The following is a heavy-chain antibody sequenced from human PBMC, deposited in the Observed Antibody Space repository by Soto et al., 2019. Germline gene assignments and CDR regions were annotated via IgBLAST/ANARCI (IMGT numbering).Heavy chain of an antibody. Sequence: GGSLRLSCAASGFTFSSYAMHWVRQATGKGLEWVSAIGTAGDTYYPGSGKGRFTISRENAKNSLYLHMNSLRAGDTAVYYCARGLRISILDACDIWGQGTMVTVSS. D-gene: IGHD4-17*01. V-gene: IGHV3-13*01. CDR3: ARGLRISILDACDI. J-gene: IGHJ3*02. CDR1: GFTFSSYA. CDR2: IGTAGDT.